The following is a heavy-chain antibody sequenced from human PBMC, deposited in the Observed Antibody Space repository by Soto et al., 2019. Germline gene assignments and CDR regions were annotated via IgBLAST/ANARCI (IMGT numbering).Heavy chain of an antibody. CDR3: ARHAELRYFDWLSAFDY. D-gene: IGHD3-9*01. CDR1: GYSFTSYW. V-gene: IGHV5-51*01. Sequence: GDSLKISCKGSGYSFTSYWIGWVRQMPGKGLEWMGIIYPGDSDTRYSPSFQGQVTISADKSISTAYLQWSSLKASDTAMYYCARHAELRYFDWLSAFDYWGQGTLVTVS. CDR2: IYPGDSDT. J-gene: IGHJ4*02.